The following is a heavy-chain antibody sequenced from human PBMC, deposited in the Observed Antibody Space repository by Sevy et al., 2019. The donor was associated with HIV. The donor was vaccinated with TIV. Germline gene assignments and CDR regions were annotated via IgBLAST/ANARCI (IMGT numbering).Heavy chain of an antibody. V-gene: IGHV4-59*01. D-gene: IGHD5-12*01. CDR2: IYYTGST. CDR1: GGSISAYY. CDR3: TRSPPLRSGDDSLNWFDP. J-gene: IGHJ5*02. Sequence: SETLSLTCTVSGGSISAYYWSWIRQPPGKALEYIGFIYYTGSTYYNPSLKNRVTISVDTSKNQFSLNLSSVTAADTAVYYCTRSPPLRSGDDSLNWFDPWGQGTVVTVSS.